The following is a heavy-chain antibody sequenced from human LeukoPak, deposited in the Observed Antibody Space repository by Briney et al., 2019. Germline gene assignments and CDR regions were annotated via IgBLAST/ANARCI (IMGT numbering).Heavy chain of an antibody. J-gene: IGHJ6*02. V-gene: IGHV4-59*01. CDR1: GGSIGNYY. CDR2: IYFSGTT. Sequence: SETLSLTCTVSGGSIGNYYWSWLRQPPGKGLEWIGYIYFSGTTNINPSLKSRVTISVDMSKNQFSLKLSSVTAADTAVYYFASEHPQTTVPDGLDVGGQGTTVTVS. D-gene: IGHD4-17*01. CDR3: ASEHPQTTVPDGLDV.